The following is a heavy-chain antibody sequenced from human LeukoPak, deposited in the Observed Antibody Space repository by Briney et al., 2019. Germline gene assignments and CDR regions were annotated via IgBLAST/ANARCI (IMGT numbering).Heavy chain of an antibody. V-gene: IGHV1-46*01. Sequence: ASVKVSCKASGYTFTRYYMHWVRQAPGQGLEWMGIINPTGGTTNYAQKFQGRVTMTRDTSTSTVYMELSSLRSEDTAVYYCARGWGGITIFGVVTRLSWFDPWGQGTLVTVSS. CDR3: ARGWGGITIFGVVTRLSWFDP. D-gene: IGHD3-3*01. CDR1: GYTFTRYY. J-gene: IGHJ5*02. CDR2: INPTGGTT.